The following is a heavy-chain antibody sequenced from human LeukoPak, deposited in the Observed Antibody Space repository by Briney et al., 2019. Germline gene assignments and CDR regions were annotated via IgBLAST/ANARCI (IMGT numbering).Heavy chain of an antibody. CDR3: ARYSGYDLTLDY. Sequence: ASVKVSCKASGYTFTSYAMHWVRQAPGQRLEWMGWINAGNGNTKYSQKFQGRVTITRDTSASTAYMELSSLRSEDTAVYYCARYSGYDLTLDYWGQGTLVTVSS. V-gene: IGHV1-3*01. J-gene: IGHJ4*02. CDR2: INAGNGNT. D-gene: IGHD5-12*01. CDR1: GYTFTSYA.